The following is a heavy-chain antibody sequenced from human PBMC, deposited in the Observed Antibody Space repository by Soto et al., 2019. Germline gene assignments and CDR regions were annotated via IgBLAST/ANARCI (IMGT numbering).Heavy chain of an antibody. CDR1: GGSISRYY. J-gene: IGHJ5*02. CDR2: IYYSGST. V-gene: IGHV4-59*01. Sequence: SETLSLTCTVSGGSISRYYWSWIRQPPGKGLEWIGYIYYSGSTNYNPSLKSRVTISVDTSKNQFSLKLSSVTAADTAVYYCARNLYAYGVWFDPWGQGTLVTVS. CDR3: ARNLYAYGVWFDP. D-gene: IGHD4-17*01.